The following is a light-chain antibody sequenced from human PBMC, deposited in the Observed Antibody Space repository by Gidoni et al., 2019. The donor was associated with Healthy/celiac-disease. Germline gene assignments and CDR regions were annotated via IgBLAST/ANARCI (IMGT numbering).Light chain of an antibody. V-gene: IGLV2-14*01. Sequence: QSALTQPAAMSGSPGRSITISCTGTSSDVGGSNDVSWYQQHPGKAPQLMIYEVSNRPSGVSNRFSGSKSGNTASLTISGLQAEDEADYYCSSYTSSSTLVFGGGTKLTVL. J-gene: IGLJ2*01. CDR3: SSYTSSSTLV. CDR2: EVS. CDR1: SSDVGGSND.